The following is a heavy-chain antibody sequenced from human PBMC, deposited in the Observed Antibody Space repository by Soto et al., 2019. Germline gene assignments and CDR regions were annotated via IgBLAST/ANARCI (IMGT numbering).Heavy chain of an antibody. D-gene: IGHD3-22*01. CDR1: GGTFTSHY. J-gene: IGHJ4*02. Sequence: ASVKVSCKASGGTFTSHYMHWVRQAPGQGLEWMGRIIPSFGTANYAQKFQGRVTITEDESTSTAYMELSSLRSEDTAVYYCARETHYDSSGYYHYWGQGTLVTVSS. CDR2: IIPSFGTA. CDR3: ARETHYDSSGYYHY. V-gene: IGHV1-69*13.